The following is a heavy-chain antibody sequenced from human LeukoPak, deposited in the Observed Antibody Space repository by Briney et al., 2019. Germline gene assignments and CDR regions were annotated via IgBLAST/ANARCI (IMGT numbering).Heavy chain of an antibody. CDR3: ARGLQWLSAFDI. V-gene: IGHV4-34*01. CDR2: INHSGST. Sequence: SETLSLTCAVYGGSFSGYYWSWIRQPPGKGLEWIGEINHSGSTNYNPSLKSRVTISVDMSKNQFSLKLSSVTAADTAVYYCARGLQWLSAFDIWGQGTMVTVSS. CDR1: GGSFSGYY. J-gene: IGHJ3*02. D-gene: IGHD6-19*01.